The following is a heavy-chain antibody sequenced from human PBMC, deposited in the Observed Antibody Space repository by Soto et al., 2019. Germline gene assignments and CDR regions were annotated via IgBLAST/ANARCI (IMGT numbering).Heavy chain of an antibody. CDR1: GFTFSSYA. CDR2: ISYDGSNK. CDR3: ARDPGYSYGLNYYYGMDV. J-gene: IGHJ6*02. Sequence: QVQLVESGGGVVQPGRSLRLSCAASGFTFSSYAMHWVRQAPGKGLEWVAVISYDGSNKYYADSVKGRFTISRDNSNNTLYLQMNSLRAEDTAVYYCARDPGYSYGLNYYYGMDVWGQGTTVTVSS. D-gene: IGHD5-18*01. V-gene: IGHV3-30-3*01.